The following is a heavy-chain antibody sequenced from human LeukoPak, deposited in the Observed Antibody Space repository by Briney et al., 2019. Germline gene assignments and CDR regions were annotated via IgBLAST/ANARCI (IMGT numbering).Heavy chain of an antibody. CDR2: INPNSGGT. D-gene: IGHD3-22*01. CDR1: GYTFTGYY. V-gene: IGHV1-2*02. CDR3: AREPYYYDSSGYYEEVVWFDP. Sequence: ASVKVSCKASGYTFTGYYMHWVRQAPGQGLEWMGWINPNSGGTNYTQKFQGRVTMTRDTSISTAYMELSRLRSDDTAVYYRAREPYYYDSSGYYEEVVWFDPWGQGTLVTVSS. J-gene: IGHJ5*02.